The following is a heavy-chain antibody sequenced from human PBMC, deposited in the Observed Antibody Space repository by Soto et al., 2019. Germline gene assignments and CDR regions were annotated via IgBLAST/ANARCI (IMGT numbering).Heavy chain of an antibody. V-gene: IGHV5-10-1*01. CDR1: GYSFTRYW. Sequence: GESLKISCKGSGYSFTRYWISWVRQMPGKGLEWMGRIDPSDSYTNYSPSFQGHVTISTDKSSSTAHLQWSSLKASDTAMYYCARHTPYYYDTSCYEPYYFDYWGQGTPVTVPP. D-gene: IGHD3-22*01. CDR3: ARHTPYYYDTSCYEPYYFDY. J-gene: IGHJ4*02. CDR2: IDPSDSYT.